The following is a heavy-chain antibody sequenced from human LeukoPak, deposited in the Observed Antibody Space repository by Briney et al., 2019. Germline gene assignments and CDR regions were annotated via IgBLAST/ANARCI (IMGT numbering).Heavy chain of an antibody. CDR1: GFTFSNHW. Sequence: GGSLRLSCAASGFTFSNHWMHWVRHAPGKALVWVSRINSDGNSTSYADSVKGRFTISRDNANNTLYLEMNSLRAEDTAVYYCARLPYRSGTIDHWGQGTLVTVSS. J-gene: IGHJ4*02. CDR2: INSDGNST. V-gene: IGHV3-74*01. D-gene: IGHD3-16*02. CDR3: ARLPYRSGTIDH.